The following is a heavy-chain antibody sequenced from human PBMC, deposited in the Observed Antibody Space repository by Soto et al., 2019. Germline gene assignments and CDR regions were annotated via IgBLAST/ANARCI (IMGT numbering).Heavy chain of an antibody. CDR3: ARDRVESGYPEYFQH. CDR1: GFTFSSYA. V-gene: IGHV3-23*01. J-gene: IGHJ1*01. Sequence: SCAASGFTFSSYAMSLVRQAPGKGLDLVPVISGSGENTYYADSVKGRFTISRDNSKNTLYLQMNSLRAEDTAVYYCARDRVESGYPEYFQHWGQGTLVTVSS. D-gene: IGHD3-22*01. CDR2: ISGSGENT.